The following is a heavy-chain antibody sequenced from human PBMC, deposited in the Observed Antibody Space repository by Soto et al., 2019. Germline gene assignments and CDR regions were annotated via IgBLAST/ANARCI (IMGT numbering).Heavy chain of an antibody. CDR2: MNPNSGNA. Sequence: ASVEVACKATGYSLTRQDSNWLRQAAGQGLEWMGWMNPNSGNAVYAQKFQGRVTMTRNTSITTAYIEVTSLKSEDTAVYFCATGASNDYSNWFDSSGQGSMSTFST. CDR1: GYSLTRQD. J-gene: IGHJ5*01. D-gene: IGHD4-17*01. CDR3: ATGASNDYSNWFDS. V-gene: IGHV1-8*01.